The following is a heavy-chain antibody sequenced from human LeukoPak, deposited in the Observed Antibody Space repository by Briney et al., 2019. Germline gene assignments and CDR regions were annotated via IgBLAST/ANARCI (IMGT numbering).Heavy chain of an antibody. D-gene: IGHD6-13*01. V-gene: IGHV3-7*01. J-gene: IGHJ4*02. Sequence: GGSLRLSCAAAGFTFSSYWMSWVRQAPGKGLGWVANIKQDGSDKYYVDAVKGRFTIPRDNAKNSLFLQMNSLRAEDTAVYYCARDPGIAAAGTVGYFDYWGQGALATVSS. CDR2: IKQDGSDK. CDR3: ARDPGIAAAGTVGYFDY. CDR1: GFTFSSYW.